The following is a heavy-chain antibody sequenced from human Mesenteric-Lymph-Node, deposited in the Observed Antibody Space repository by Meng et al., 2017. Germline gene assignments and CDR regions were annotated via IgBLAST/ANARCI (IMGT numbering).Heavy chain of an antibody. CDR3: ARACTSSTCYPVSHRFDP. D-gene: IGHD2-2*01. CDR2: INPNNGGT. CDR1: GNTFTGYY. J-gene: IGHJ5*02. V-gene: IGHV1-2*06. Sequence: QVHLVQSGPEVKKPGASVKVSCQASGNTFTGYYIHWVRQAPGQGLEWMGRINPNNGGTNYGPNFKGRVTLTTDTSINTAYMEMSRLTSDDTAVYYCARACTSSTCYPVSHRFDPWGQGTLVTVSS.